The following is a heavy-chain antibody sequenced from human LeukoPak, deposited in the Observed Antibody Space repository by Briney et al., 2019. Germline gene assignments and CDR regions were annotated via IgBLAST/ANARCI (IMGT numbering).Heavy chain of an antibody. CDR3: ARHVGAYYDILTGYYKLRAFDI. D-gene: IGHD3-9*01. Sequence: PETLSPTCTVSGGSISSYYWSWIRQPPGKGLEWIGYIYYSGSTNYNPSLKSRVTISVDTSKNQFSLKLSSVTAADTAVYYCARHVGAYYDILTGYYKLRAFDIWGQGTMVTVSS. CDR1: GGSISSYY. CDR2: IYYSGST. V-gene: IGHV4-59*08. J-gene: IGHJ3*02.